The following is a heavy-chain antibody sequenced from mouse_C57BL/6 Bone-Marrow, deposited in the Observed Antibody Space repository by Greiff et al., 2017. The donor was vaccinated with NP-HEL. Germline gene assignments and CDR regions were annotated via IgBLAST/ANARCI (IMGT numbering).Heavy chain of an antibody. CDR1: GFTFSDYG. CDR2: ISSCSSTI. V-gene: IGHV5-17*01. J-gene: IGHJ3*01. CDR3: ARPGGQAWFAY. Sequence: EVQGVESGGGLVKPGGSLKLSCAASGFTFSDYGMHWVRQAPEKGLEWVAYISSCSSTIYYADTVKGRFTISRDNAKNTMFLQMTSLRSEDTAMYYCARPGGQAWFAYWGQGTLVTVSA.